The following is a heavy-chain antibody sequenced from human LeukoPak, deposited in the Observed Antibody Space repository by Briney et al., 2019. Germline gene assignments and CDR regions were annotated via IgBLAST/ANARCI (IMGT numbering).Heavy chain of an antibody. CDR3: AGGVADYYYYGMDV. Sequence: PSETLSLTCAVYGGSFSGYYWSWIRQPPGKGLEWIGEINHSGSTNYNPSLKRRVTISVDTSKNQFSLKLSSVTAADTAVYYCAGGVADYYYYGMDVWGKGPTVTVSS. CDR1: GGSFSGYY. V-gene: IGHV4-34*01. CDR2: INHSGST. D-gene: IGHD6-19*01. J-gene: IGHJ6*04.